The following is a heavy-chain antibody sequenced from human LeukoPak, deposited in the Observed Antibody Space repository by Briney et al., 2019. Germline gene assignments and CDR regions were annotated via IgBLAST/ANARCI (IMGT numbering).Heavy chain of an antibody. CDR2: IHYSGRT. V-gene: IGHV4-39*07. CDR1: GGSISSSSDY. CDR3: ARDCSGGSCYYYGMDV. J-gene: IGHJ6*02. D-gene: IGHD2-15*01. Sequence: PSETLSLTCTVSGGSISSSSDYWGWIRQPPGKGLEWIGSIHYSGRTYYNSSLKSPVTISLDTSKNQFSLKRSSVTAADTAVYYCARDCSGGSCYYYGMDVWGQGTTVTVSS.